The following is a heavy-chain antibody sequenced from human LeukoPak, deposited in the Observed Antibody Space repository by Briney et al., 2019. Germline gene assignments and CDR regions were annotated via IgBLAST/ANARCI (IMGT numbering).Heavy chain of an antibody. Sequence: LPGGSLRLSCAASGFTFSSYAMSWVRQAPGKGLEWVSPISGSGGSTYYADSVKGRFTISRDNSKNTLYLQMNSLRAEDTAVYYCAKAPQVLYSSSWYPVYWGQGTLVTVSS. CDR2: ISGSGGST. D-gene: IGHD6-13*01. J-gene: IGHJ4*02. CDR3: AKAPQVLYSSSWYPVY. CDR1: GFTFSSYA. V-gene: IGHV3-23*01.